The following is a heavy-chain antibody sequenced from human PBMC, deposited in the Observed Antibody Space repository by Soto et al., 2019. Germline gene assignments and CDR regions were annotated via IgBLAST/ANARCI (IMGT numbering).Heavy chain of an antibody. V-gene: IGHV1-3*01. CDR1: GYTFTSYA. CDR3: ARVGLDYYYYYMYV. D-gene: IGHD6-6*01. Sequence: QVQLVQSGAEVKKPGASVKVSCKASGYTFTSYAMHWVRQAPGQRLEWMGWINAGNGNTKYSQKFQGRVTITRDTSASTAYMELSSLRSEDTAVYYCARVGLDYYYYYMYVWGKGTTVTVSS. J-gene: IGHJ6*03. CDR2: INAGNGNT.